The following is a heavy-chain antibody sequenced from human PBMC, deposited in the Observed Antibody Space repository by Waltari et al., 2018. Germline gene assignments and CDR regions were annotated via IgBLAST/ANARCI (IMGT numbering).Heavy chain of an antibody. CDR2: IYHSGIT. D-gene: IGHD1-20*01. CDR1: GYSISSGYY. CDR3: ARDTPAPRITGATSVDY. J-gene: IGHJ4*02. V-gene: IGHV4-38-2*02. Sequence: QVQLQESGPGPVKPSETLSLTCSVSGYSISSGYYWGWIRQPPGKGLEWIGSIYHSGITFYNPSLKSRVTISVYTAKNQFSLKLSSVTAADTAVYYCARDTPAPRITGATSVDYWGQGTLVTVSS.